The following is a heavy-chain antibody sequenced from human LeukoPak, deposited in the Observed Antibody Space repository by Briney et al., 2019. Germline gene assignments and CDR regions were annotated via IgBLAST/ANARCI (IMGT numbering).Heavy chain of an antibody. CDR1: GFTFNNFA. CDR3: ARDLDDSSGSYLDY. J-gene: IGHJ4*02. CDR2: TSYDGGSE. Sequence: GGSLRLSCAVSGFTFNNFAMHWVRQPPGKGLEWVAVTSYDGGSEYYAESVQGRFTITRDNSKNTLYLQMNSLRGEDTAVYYCARDLDDSSGSYLDYWGQGTLVTVSS. V-gene: IGHV3-30*03. D-gene: IGHD3-22*01.